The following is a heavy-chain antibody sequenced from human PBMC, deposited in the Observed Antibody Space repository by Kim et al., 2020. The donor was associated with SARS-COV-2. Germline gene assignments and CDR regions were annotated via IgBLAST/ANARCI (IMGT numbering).Heavy chain of an antibody. V-gene: IGHV3-48*02. Sequence: ADSVKGRFTLSRDNAKNSLYLQMNSLRDEDTAVYYCARPRSPFAGNWFDPWGQGTLVTVSS. CDR3: ARPRSPFAGNWFDP. J-gene: IGHJ5*02.